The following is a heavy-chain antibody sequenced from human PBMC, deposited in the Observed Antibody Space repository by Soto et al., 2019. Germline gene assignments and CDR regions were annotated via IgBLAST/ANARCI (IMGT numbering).Heavy chain of an antibody. V-gene: IGHV3-21*01. CDR3: AREGDDYGDYKRDFDI. CDR2: ISTTSSYI. D-gene: IGHD4-17*01. J-gene: IGHJ3*02. Sequence: EVQLVESGGGLVKPGGSLRLSCEASGFTFRSYSMNWVRQAPGKGLEGVSSISTTSSYIYYGDSVKGRFTISRDNAKNSLFLQMNSLRAEDTAIYYCAREGDDYGDYKRDFDIWGQGTTVTVSS. CDR1: GFTFRSYS.